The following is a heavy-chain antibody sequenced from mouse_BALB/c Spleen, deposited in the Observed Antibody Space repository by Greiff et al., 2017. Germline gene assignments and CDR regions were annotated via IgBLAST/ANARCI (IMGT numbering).Heavy chain of an antibody. CDR2: INSNGGST. CDR3: AREGDVWAMDY. V-gene: IGHV5-6-3*01. J-gene: IGHJ4*01. Sequence: EVKLEESGGGLVQPGGSLKLSCAASGFTFSSYGMSWVRQTPDKRLELVATINSNGGSTYYPDSVKGRFTISRDNAKNTLYLQMSSLKSEDTAMYYCAREGDVWAMDYWGQGTSVTVSS. D-gene: IGHD2-10*02. CDR1: GFTFSSYG.